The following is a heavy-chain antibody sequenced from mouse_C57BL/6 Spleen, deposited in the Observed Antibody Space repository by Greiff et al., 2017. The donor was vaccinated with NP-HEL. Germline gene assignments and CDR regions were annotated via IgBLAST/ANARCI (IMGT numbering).Heavy chain of an antibody. CDR2: ISDGGSYT. J-gene: IGHJ3*01. CDR3: ASSEGYYLAY. D-gene: IGHD2-3*01. V-gene: IGHV5-4*01. CDR1: GFTFSSYA. Sequence: EVQRVESGGGLVKPGGSLKLSCAASGFTFSSYAMSWVRQTPEKRLEWVATISDGGSYTYYPDNVKGRFTISRDNAKNNLYLQMSHLKSEATAMYYGASSEGYYLAYWSQGTLVTVAA.